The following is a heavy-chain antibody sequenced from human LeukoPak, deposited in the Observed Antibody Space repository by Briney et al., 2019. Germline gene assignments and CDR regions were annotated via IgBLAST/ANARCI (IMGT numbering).Heavy chain of an antibody. CDR1: GGSFSGYY. D-gene: IGHD2-2*01. Sequence: SETLSLTCAVYGGSFSGYYWSWIRQPPGKGLEWIGEINHSGSTNYNPSLKSRVTISVDASKNQFSLKLSSVTAADTAVYYCARGRNEGIVVVTAAKPRFDPWGQGTLVTVSS. CDR3: ARGRNEGIVVVTAAKPRFDP. V-gene: IGHV4-34*01. J-gene: IGHJ5*02. CDR2: INHSGST.